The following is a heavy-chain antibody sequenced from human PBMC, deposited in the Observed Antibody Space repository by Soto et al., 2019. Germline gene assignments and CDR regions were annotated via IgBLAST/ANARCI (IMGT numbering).Heavy chain of an antibody. Sequence: VGSLRLSCAASGFTFSSYAMHWVRQAPGKGLEWVAVISYDGSNKYYADSVKGRFTISRDNSKNTLYLQMNSLRAEDTAVHYCARAVQAGAFDIWGQGTMVTVSS. V-gene: IGHV3-30-3*01. J-gene: IGHJ3*02. D-gene: IGHD1-1*01. CDR3: ARAVQAGAFDI. CDR2: ISYDGSNK. CDR1: GFTFSSYA.